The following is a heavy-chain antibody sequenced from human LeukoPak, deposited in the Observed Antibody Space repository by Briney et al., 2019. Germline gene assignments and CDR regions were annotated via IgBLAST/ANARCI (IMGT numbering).Heavy chain of an antibody. D-gene: IGHD5-18*01. CDR2: ISGSGGST. J-gene: IGHJ4*02. CDR1: GFTFSDHY. Sequence: GGSLRLSCTASGFTFSDHYMDWVRQAPGKGLEWVSAISGSGGSTYYADSVKGRFTISRDNSKNTLYLQMNSLRAEDTAVYYCAKAHELWLRGTYFDYWGQGTLVTVSS. V-gene: IGHV3-23*01. CDR3: AKAHELWLRGTYFDY.